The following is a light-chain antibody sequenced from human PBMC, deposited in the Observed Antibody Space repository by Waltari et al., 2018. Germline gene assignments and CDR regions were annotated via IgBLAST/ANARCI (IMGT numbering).Light chain of an antibody. CDR1: QSVTASS. Sequence: EIALTQSPGNLSLSPGERATLLCRASQSVTASSLAWYQQKPGHAPRLLIYGASSRATGIPDRFSGSGSGTDFTLTIIRLEPEDFAVYYCQQYATSPRLTFGGGTKVEIK. CDR3: QQYATSPRLT. V-gene: IGKV3-20*01. CDR2: GAS. J-gene: IGKJ4*01.